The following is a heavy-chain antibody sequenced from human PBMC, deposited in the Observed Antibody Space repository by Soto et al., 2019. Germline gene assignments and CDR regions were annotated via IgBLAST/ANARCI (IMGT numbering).Heavy chain of an antibody. CDR2: MNPNSGNT. J-gene: IGHJ6*02. CDR3: VRGRYSSGWYQGYYYCMDV. V-gene: IGHV1-8*01. CDR1: GYTFPSYD. Sequence: QVQLVQSGAEVKKPGSSVKVSCKASGYTFPSYDIKWVRQATGQGLEWMGWMNPNSGNTGHAQKLQGRVTMTRNTSISKAYMERSSLRSEDTAVYYWVRGRYSSGWYQGYYYCMDVWGQGTTVTVSS. D-gene: IGHD6-19*01.